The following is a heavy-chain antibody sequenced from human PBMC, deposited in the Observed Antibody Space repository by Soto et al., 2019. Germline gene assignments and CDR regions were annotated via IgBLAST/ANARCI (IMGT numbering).Heavy chain of an antibody. CDR2: IVVGSGHT. V-gene: IGHV1-58*02. CDR3: AAVVVVVAATPSDAFDI. Sequence: QMQLVQSGPEVKKPGTSVKVSCKASGFTFTSSAMQWVRQARGQRLEWIGWIVVGSGHTNYEQKFQERVTITRDMSPSTAYMELSSLRSADTAVYYCAAVVVVVAATPSDAFDIWGQGTMVTVSS. J-gene: IGHJ3*02. D-gene: IGHD2-15*01. CDR1: GFTFTSSA.